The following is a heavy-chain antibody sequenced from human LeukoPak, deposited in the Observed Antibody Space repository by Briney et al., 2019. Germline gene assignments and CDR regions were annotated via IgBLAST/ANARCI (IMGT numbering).Heavy chain of an antibody. J-gene: IGHJ4*02. Sequence: GGSLRLSCAASGFTFSSYAMSWVRQAPGKGLEWVSAISGSGGSTYYADSVKGRFTISRDNSKNTLYLQMNSPRAEDTAVYYCAKDEAYGDYSNFDYWGQGTLVTVSS. V-gene: IGHV3-23*01. CDR2: ISGSGGST. D-gene: IGHD4-17*01. CDR3: AKDEAYGDYSNFDY. CDR1: GFTFSSYA.